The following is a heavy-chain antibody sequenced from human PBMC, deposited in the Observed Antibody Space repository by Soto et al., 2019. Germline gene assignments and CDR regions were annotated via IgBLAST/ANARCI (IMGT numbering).Heavy chain of an antibody. V-gene: IGHV3-23*01. CDR3: AKVGNYYGSGSYFSHFDL. CDR1: GFTFSNYA. CDR2: ISGSGGST. Sequence: GGSLRLSCAASGFTFSNYAMSWVRQAPGKGLEWVSAISGSGGSTYYADSVKGRFTISRDNSKNTLYLQMNSLRAEDTAVYYCAKVGNYYGSGSYFSHFDLWGRGTLVTVSS. D-gene: IGHD3-10*01. J-gene: IGHJ2*01.